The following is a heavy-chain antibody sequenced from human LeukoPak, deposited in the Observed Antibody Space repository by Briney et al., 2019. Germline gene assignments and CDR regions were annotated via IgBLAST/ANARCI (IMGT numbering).Heavy chain of an antibody. CDR3: AIYGSGSQGWFDP. CDR2: ISSSSSYI. J-gene: IGHJ5*02. D-gene: IGHD3-10*01. CDR1: GFTFSSYS. V-gene: IGHV3-21*01. Sequence: PGGSLRLSCAPSGFTFSSYSMNWVRQAPGKGLEWVSCISSSSSYIYYADSVKVRFTISRDNDKNSLYLQMNSLRAEDTAVYYCAIYGSGSQGWFDPWGQGTLVTVSS.